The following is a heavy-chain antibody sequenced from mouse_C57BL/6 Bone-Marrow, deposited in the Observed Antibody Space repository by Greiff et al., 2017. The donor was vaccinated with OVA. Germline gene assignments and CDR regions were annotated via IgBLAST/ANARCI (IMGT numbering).Heavy chain of an antibody. Sequence: VQRVESGPGLVQPSQSLSITCTVSGFSLTSYGVHWVRQSPGKGLEWLGVIWSGGSTDYNAAFISRLSISKDNSKSQVFFKMNSLQADDTAIYYCARKAYDEGDWYFDVWGTGTTVTVSS. CDR3: ARKAYDEGDWYFDV. CDR2: IWSGGST. V-gene: IGHV2-2*01. CDR1: GFSLTSYG. D-gene: IGHD2-12*01. J-gene: IGHJ1*03.